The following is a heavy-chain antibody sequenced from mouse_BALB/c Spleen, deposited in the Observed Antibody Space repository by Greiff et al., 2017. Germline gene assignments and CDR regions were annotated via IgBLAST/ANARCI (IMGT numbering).Heavy chain of an antibody. J-gene: IGHJ3*01. V-gene: IGHV10-1*02. CDR1: GFTFNTYA. CDR3: VLNWDGAWFAY. D-gene: IGHD4-1*01. Sequence: EVKLMESGGGLVQPKGSLKLSCAASGFTFNTYAMNWVRQAPGKGLEWVARIRSKSNNYATYYADSVKDRFTISRDDSQSMLYLQMNNLKTEDTAMYYCVLNWDGAWFAYWGQGTLVTVSA. CDR2: IRSKSNNYAT.